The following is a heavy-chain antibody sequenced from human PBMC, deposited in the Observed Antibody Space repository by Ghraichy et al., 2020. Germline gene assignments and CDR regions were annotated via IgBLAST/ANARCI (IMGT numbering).Heavy chain of an antibody. J-gene: IGHJ4*02. Sequence: ESLNISCTVSGGSISSSSYYWGWIRQPPGKGLEWIGSIYYSGSTYYNPSLKSRVTISVDTSKNQFSLKLSSVTAADTAVYYCARGGSVAGTFHFDYWGQGTLVTVSS. CDR2: IYYSGST. V-gene: IGHV4-39*01. D-gene: IGHD6-19*01. CDR3: ARGGSVAGTFHFDY. CDR1: GGSISSSSYY.